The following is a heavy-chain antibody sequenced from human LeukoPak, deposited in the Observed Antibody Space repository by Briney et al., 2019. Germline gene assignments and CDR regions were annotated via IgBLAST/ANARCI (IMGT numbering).Heavy chain of an antibody. Sequence: ASVKVSCKASGYTXTGYYMHWVRQAPGQGLEWMGWINPNSGGTNYAQKFQGRVTMTRDTSISTAYMELSRLRSDDTAVYYCARDRGRLSGWYLYWGQGTLVTVSS. CDR1: GYTXTGYY. CDR2: INPNSGGT. D-gene: IGHD6-19*01. CDR3: ARDRGRLSGWYLY. V-gene: IGHV1-2*02. J-gene: IGHJ4*02.